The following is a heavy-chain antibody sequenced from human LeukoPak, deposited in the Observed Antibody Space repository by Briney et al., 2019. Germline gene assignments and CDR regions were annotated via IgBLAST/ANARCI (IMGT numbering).Heavy chain of an antibody. CDR1: GFTVTDNY. V-gene: IGHV3-53*01. CDR3: AREASGWYTDY. D-gene: IGHD6-19*01. CDR2: IYGGGDT. J-gene: IGHJ4*02. Sequence: GGSLRLSCAASGFTVTDNYMNWVRQSSGKGLEWVSVIYGGGDTNYADSVKGRFIISRDTSKNTVYLQMNSLGAEDTAVYYCAREASGWYTDYWGQGTLVTVSS.